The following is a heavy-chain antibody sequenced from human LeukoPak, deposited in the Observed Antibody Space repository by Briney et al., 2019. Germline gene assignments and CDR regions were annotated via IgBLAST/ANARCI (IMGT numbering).Heavy chain of an antibody. D-gene: IGHD1-26*01. J-gene: IGHJ3*02. CDR3: ASPGGKWELFAFDI. Sequence: GGSLRLSCEASGIIFSNFAMSWVRQAPGKGLEWVSAISGGGETTHYADSVKGRFTISRDNSKNTLYLQMNSLRAEDTAVYYCASPGGKWELFAFDIWGQGTMVTVSS. V-gene: IGHV3-23*01. CDR2: ISGGGETT. CDR1: GIIFSNFA.